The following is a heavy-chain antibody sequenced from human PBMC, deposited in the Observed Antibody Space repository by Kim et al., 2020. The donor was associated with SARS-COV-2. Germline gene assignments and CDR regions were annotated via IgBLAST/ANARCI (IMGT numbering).Heavy chain of an antibody. J-gene: IGHJ3*01. CDR1: GFTFSSSW. CDR3: AAWSGDLNV. D-gene: IGHD3-10*01. Sequence: GGSLRLSCAASGFTFSSSWMNWVRQVPGKGLEWVANMNSDGSEKKYVDSVKGRFTISRDNAKNSLFLQMNSLTVDDTAVYFCAAWSGDLNVWGQGTMVTVSS. CDR2: MNSDGSEK. V-gene: IGHV3-7*05.